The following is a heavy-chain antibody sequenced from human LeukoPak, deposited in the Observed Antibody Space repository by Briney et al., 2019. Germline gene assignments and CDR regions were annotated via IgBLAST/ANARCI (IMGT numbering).Heavy chain of an antibody. CDR2: ISWDGGST. J-gene: IGHJ4*02. D-gene: IGHD3-22*01. CDR3: AKGHYYYDSSGYYYVNGMDY. Sequence: PGGSLRLSCAASGFTFDDYAMHWVRQAPGKGLELVSLISWDGGSTYYADSVKGRFTISRDNSKNSLYLQMNSLRAEDTALYYCAKGHYYYDSSGYYYVNGMDYWGQGTLVTVSS. V-gene: IGHV3-43D*04. CDR1: GFTFDDYA.